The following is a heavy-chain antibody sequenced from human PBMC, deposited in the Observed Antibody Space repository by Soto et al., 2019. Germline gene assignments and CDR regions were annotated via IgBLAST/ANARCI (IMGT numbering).Heavy chain of an antibody. Sequence: QVQLVECGGGVVQPGRSLRLSCAASGFTFSSYGMHWVRQAPGKGLEWVAVIWYDGSNKYYADSVKGRFTISRDNSKNTLYLQMNSLRAEDTAVYYCARSDYDYVWGSYRADTLYGMDVWGQGTTVTVSS. J-gene: IGHJ6*02. D-gene: IGHD3-16*02. CDR1: GFTFSSYG. CDR2: IWYDGSNK. CDR3: ARSDYDYVWGSYRADTLYGMDV. V-gene: IGHV3-33*01.